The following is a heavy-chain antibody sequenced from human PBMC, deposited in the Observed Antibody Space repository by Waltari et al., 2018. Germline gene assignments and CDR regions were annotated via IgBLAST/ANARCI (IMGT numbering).Heavy chain of an antibody. Sequence: AASGFTFSSYWMSLVRQAPGKGLEWVANIKQDGSEKYYVDSVKGRFTISRDNAKNSLYLQMNSLRAEDTAVYYCARDLRNRGYSYGPGLYWGQGTLVTVSS. V-gene: IGHV3-7*01. CDR3: ARDLRNRGYSYGPGLY. D-gene: IGHD5-18*01. CDR2: IKQDGSEK. CDR1: GFTFSSYW. J-gene: IGHJ4*02.